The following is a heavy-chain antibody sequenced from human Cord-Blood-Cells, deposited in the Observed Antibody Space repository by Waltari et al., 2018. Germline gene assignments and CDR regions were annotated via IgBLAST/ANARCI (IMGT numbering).Heavy chain of an antibody. Sequence: EVQLVQSGAEVKKTGESLKISCKGSGYSFTSYWIGWVRQMPGKGPEWMGSPHPGYSVTIYSPSFQGQVNISAHTSISPAYRQWSRPKASVTAMYYGASRGDSSSSGAAFDIWGQGTMVTVSS. D-gene: IGHD6-6*01. V-gene: IGHV5-51*03. CDR1: GYSFTSYW. CDR3: ASRGDSSSSGAAFDI. CDR2: PHPGYSVT. J-gene: IGHJ3*02.